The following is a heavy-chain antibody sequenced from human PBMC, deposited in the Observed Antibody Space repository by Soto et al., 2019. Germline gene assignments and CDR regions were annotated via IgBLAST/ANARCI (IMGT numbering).Heavy chain of an antibody. CDR3: ARATIRGVYDY. Sequence: QVQLVESGGGVVQPGRSLRLSCAASGFTFSSYAMHWVRQAPGKGLEWVAVISYDGSNKYYADSVKGRFTISRDNSKNTLYLQMNSLRAEDTAVYYCARATIRGVYDYWGQGTLVTVSS. CDR2: ISYDGSNK. CDR1: GFTFSSYA. V-gene: IGHV3-30-3*01. D-gene: IGHD3-10*01. J-gene: IGHJ4*02.